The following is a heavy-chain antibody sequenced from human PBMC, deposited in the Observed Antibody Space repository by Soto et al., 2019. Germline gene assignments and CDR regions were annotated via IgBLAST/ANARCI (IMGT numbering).Heavy chain of an antibody. Sequence: QVQLVESGGGVVQPGRSLRLSCAASGFTFSSYGMHWVRQAPGKGLEWVAVIWYDGSNKYYADSVKGRFTISRDNSKNTLYLKMNSLRAEDTAEYYCARRPDRMYYYDSSYFDYWGQGTLVTVSS. J-gene: IGHJ4*02. CDR2: IWYDGSNK. CDR1: GFTFSSYG. V-gene: IGHV3-33*01. D-gene: IGHD3-22*01. CDR3: ARRPDRMYYYDSSYFDY.